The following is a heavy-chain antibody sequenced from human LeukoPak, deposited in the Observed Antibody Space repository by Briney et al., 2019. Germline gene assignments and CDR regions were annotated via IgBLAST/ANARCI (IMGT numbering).Heavy chain of an antibody. CDR1: GGTFSSYA. D-gene: IGHD3-16*01. V-gene: IGHV1-69*05. CDR2: IIPIFGTA. CDR3: AKGGGAPYVWGSSDY. J-gene: IGHJ4*02. Sequence: ASVKVSCKASGGTFSSYAISWVRQAPGQGLEWMGGIIPIFGTANYAQKFQGRVTITTDESTSTAYMELSSLRSEDTAVYYCAKGGGAPYVWGSSDYWGQGTLVTVSS.